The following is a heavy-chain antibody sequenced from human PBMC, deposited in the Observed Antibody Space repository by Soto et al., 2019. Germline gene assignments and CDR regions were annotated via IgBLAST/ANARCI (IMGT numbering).Heavy chain of an antibody. J-gene: IGHJ5*02. V-gene: IGHV4-30-2*01. CDR1: GDSYSISTYS. D-gene: IGHD6-19*01. Sequence: SETLSLTCNMSGDSYSISTYSWSWIRQPPGKALQWIGFIYQSGVTSYNPSLASRVSISLDRSNNQCSLKLKSVTAADTAVYFCAGMPYPSGLRFDVWGQVTMVT. CDR2: IYQSGVT. CDR3: AGMPYPSGLRFDV.